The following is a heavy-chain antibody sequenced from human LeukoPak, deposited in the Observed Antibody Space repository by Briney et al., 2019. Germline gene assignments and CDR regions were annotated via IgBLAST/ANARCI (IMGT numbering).Heavy chain of an antibody. D-gene: IGHD6-6*01. CDR1: GGSISSSSYY. CDR3: ARRRIAAPDY. Sequence: SETLSPTCTVSGGSISSSSYYWGWIRQPPGKGLEWIGSIYYSGSTYYNPSLKSRVTISVDTSKNQFSLKLSSVTAADTAVYYCARRRIAAPDYWGQGTLVTVSS. CDR2: IYYSGST. V-gene: IGHV4-39*01. J-gene: IGHJ4*02.